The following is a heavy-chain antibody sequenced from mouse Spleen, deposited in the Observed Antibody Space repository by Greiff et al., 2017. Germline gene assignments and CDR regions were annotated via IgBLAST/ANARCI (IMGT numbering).Heavy chain of an antibody. CDR1: GFTFSDYY. Sequence: EVNVVESGGGLVKPGGSLKLSCAASGFTFSDYYMYWVRQTPEKRLEWVATISDGGSYTYYPDSVKGRFTISRDNSKNNLYLQMSSLKSEDTAMYYCARDDWPGTGRAWFAYWGQGTLVTVSA. CDR2: ISDGGSYT. CDR3: ARDDWPGTGRAWFAY. V-gene: IGHV5-4*02. J-gene: IGHJ3*01. D-gene: IGHD4-1*01.